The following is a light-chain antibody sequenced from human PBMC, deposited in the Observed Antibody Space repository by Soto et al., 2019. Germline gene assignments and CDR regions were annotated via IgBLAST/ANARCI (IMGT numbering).Light chain of an antibody. CDR1: SSNIGSNY. CDR2: RND. J-gene: IGLJ3*02. CDR3: AAWDDSLSGRV. Sequence: QSVLTQPPSASGTPGQRVTISCSGSSSNIGSNYVYWYQHLPGTAPKLLIYRNDQRPSGVPDRFSGSKSGTSASLAISGLRSEDEADYSCAAWDDSLSGRVFGGGTQLTVL. V-gene: IGLV1-47*01.